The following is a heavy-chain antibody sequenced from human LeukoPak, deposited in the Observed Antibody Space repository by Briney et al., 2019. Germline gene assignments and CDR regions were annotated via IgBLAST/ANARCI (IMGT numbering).Heavy chain of an antibody. D-gene: IGHD3-16*02. CDR2: ISYSGNT. CDR3: ARYVWGSYPTFEDY. CDR1: GGSISSYY. V-gene: IGHV4-59*01. Sequence: SETLSLTCTVSGGSISSYYWSWIRKPPGRGLEWIGYISYSGNTNYNPSFKSRVTISVDTSNNQFSLKLSSVTAADTAVYYCARYVWGSYPTFEDYWGQGTLVTVSS. J-gene: IGHJ4*02.